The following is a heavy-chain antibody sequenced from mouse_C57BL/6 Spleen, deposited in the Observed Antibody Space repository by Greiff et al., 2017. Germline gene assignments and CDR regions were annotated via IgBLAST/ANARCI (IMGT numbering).Heavy chain of an antibody. J-gene: IGHJ4*01. CDR1: GYAFSSSW. CDR3: ARGGSSYAMDY. CDR2: IYPGDGGT. V-gene: IGHV1-82*01. Sequence: QVQLKQSGPELVKPGASVKISCKASGYAFSSSWMNWVKQRPGKGLEWIGRIYPGDGGTNYNGKFKGKATLTADKSSSTAYMQLSSLTSEDSAVYFCARGGSSYAMDYWGQGTSVTVSS. D-gene: IGHD1-1*01.